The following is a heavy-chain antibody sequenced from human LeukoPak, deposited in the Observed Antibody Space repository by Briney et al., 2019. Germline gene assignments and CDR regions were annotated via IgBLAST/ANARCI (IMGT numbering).Heavy chain of an antibody. V-gene: IGHV1-2*02. D-gene: IGHD5-24*01. CDR1: GYTFTGYY. CDR3: ARERGDGYKTDAFDI. CDR2: INPNSGGT. Sequence: ASVKVSCKGSGYTFTGYYMHWVRQAPGQGLEWMGWINPNSGGTNYAQKFQGRVTMTRGTSISTAYMELSRLRSDDTGVYYCARERGDGYKTDAFDIWGQGTMVTVSS. J-gene: IGHJ3*02.